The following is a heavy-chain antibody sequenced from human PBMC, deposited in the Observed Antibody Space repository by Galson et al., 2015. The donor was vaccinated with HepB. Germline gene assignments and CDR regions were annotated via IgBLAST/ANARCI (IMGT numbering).Heavy chain of an antibody. CDR2: ISRSGSQT. CDR3: AREPYSVATGGWFDT. V-gene: IGHV3-48*03. J-gene: IGHJ5*02. CDR1: GLIFSSYE. D-gene: IGHD5/OR15-5a*01. Sequence: SLRLSCAVSGLIFSSYEMNWVRQAPGKGLEWVSYISRSGSQTYYADSVKGRFTISRDNAKNSLYLQMNSLRAEDTAIYYCAREPYSVATGGWFDTWGQGTLVTVSS.